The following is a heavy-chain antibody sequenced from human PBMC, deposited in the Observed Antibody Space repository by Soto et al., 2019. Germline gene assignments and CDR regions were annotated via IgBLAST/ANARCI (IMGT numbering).Heavy chain of an antibody. Sequence: QVHLVQSGAEVKKPGSSVKVSCKASGDTFTDHTVTWVRQAPGQGLEWMGRSVPTLGMANYAQTFQGRVTSTADTSMTTAYLELTGLTSDDSAVYYCASGDCSGGRCYSDFDFWGQGTLVTVSS. V-gene: IGHV1-69*02. CDR2: SVPTLGMA. CDR3: ASGDCSGGRCYSDFDF. J-gene: IGHJ4*02. CDR1: GDTFTDHT. D-gene: IGHD2-15*01.